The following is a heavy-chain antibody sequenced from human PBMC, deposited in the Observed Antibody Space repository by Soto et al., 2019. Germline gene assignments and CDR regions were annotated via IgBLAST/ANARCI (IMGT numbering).Heavy chain of an antibody. CDR1: GFTFSSYG. J-gene: IGHJ5*02. CDR2: IWYDGSNK. CDR3: ARAGRKDSSGYDGLDP. Sequence: WSLRLSCAASGFTFSSYGMHWVRQAPGKGLEWVAVIWYDGSNKYYADSVKGRFTISRDNSKNTLYLQMNSLRAEDTAVYYCARAGRKDSSGYDGLDPWGQGTLVTVSS. V-gene: IGHV3-33*01. D-gene: IGHD3-22*01.